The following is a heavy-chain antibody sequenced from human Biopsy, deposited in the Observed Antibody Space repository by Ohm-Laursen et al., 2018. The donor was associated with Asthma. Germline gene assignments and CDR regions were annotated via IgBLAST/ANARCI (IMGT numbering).Heavy chain of an antibody. CDR2: IYHSGST. Sequence: TLSLTCAVSGGSISSGGYFWSWIRQPPGKGLGWIGYIYHSGSTYYNPSLKSRVTISVDRSKNQFALKLSSVTAADTAVYYCARVKDGYNFDYWGQGTLVTVSS. CDR3: ARVKDGYNFDY. J-gene: IGHJ4*02. CDR1: GGSISSGGYF. D-gene: IGHD5-24*01. V-gene: IGHV4-30-2*01.